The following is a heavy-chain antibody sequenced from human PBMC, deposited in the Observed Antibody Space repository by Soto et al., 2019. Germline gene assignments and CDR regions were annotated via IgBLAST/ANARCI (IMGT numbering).Heavy chain of an antibody. CDR2: ISYDGSNK. CDR1: GFTFSSYG. CDR3: AKDLYITMVRGVFDY. J-gene: IGHJ4*02. Sequence: PGGSLSLSCAASGFTFSSYGMHWVRQAPGKGLEWVAVISYDGSNKYYADSVKGRFTISRDNSKNTLYLQMNSLRAEDTAVYYCAKDLYITMVRGVFDYWGQGTLVTVSS. V-gene: IGHV3-30*18. D-gene: IGHD3-10*01.